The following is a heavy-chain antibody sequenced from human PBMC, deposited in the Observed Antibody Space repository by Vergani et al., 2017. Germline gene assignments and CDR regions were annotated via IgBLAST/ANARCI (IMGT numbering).Heavy chain of an antibody. CDR1: GYSISSGYY. CDR3: AGLPLGGYYYEPFDY. J-gene: IGHJ4*02. D-gene: IGHD3-22*01. Sequence: QVQLQESGPGLVKPSETLSLTCAVSGYSISSGYYWVWIRQPPGKGLEWIGSIYHSGSTYYNPSLKSRVTISVDTSKNQFSLKLSSVTAADTAVYYCAGLPLGGYYYEPFDYWGQGTLVTVSS. CDR2: IYHSGST. V-gene: IGHV4-38-2*01.